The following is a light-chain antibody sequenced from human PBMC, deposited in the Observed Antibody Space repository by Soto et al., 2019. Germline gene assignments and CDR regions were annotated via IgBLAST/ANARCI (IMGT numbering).Light chain of an antibody. CDR2: DVS. CDR3: SSYTYSSTPYV. Sequence: QSALTQPASVSGSPGQSITISCTETSSDVGGYNYVSWYLQHPGKAPKLIIYDVSNRPSGVSNRFSGSKSGNTASLTISGLQAEDEANYSGSSYTYSSTPYVFRPGTKVNVL. V-gene: IGLV2-14*01. CDR1: SSDVGGYNY. J-gene: IGLJ1*01.